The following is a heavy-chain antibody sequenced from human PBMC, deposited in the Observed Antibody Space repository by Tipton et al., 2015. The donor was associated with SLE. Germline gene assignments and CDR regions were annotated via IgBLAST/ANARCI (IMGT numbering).Heavy chain of an antibody. V-gene: IGHV4-39*01. Sequence: TLSLTCTVSGDSITTNRYFWGWIRQPPGKRLEWTGSIYVTGTTDYSPSLKSRVTMSIDTSKNQFSLNLNTVTAADTAVYYCARMGASGSYYYFDYWGQGTLVTVSS. J-gene: IGHJ4*02. D-gene: IGHD1-26*01. CDR3: ARMGASGSYYYFDY. CDR2: IYVTGTT. CDR1: GDSITTNRYF.